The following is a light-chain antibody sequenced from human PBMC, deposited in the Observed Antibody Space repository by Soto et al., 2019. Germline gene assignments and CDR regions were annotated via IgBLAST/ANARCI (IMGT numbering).Light chain of an antibody. J-gene: IGKJ2*01. CDR2: AAS. CDR1: QGIGSF. V-gene: IGKV1-9*01. Sequence: DIQLTQSPSFLSASVGDRVTVTCRASQGIGSFLAWYQQRPGKAPKLLIYAASTLQSGVPSRFSGSGSGTEFAPTISNLQPEDFATYYCQQLSTYPYTFGQGTKLEIK. CDR3: QQLSTYPYT.